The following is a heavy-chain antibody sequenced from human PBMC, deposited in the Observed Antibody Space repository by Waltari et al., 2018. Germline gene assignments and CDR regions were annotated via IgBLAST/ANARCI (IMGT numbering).Heavy chain of an antibody. CDR2: INPYNGDT. J-gene: IGHJ4*02. CDR3: ARDDVNRSNFGGF. V-gene: IGHV1-18*01. Sequence: QLVQSGAEVKKPGASVKVSCKAFGYILSKYGITWVRKAPGQGLEWMGWINPYNGDTKYEQNLQGRVTMTTDTSTTTAYMEIRTLRSDDTAIYYCARDDVNRSNFGGFWGQGTLVTVSS. D-gene: IGHD3-16*01. CDR1: GYILSKYG.